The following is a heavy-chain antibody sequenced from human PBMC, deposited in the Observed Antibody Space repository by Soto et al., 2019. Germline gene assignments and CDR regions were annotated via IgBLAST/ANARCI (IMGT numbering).Heavy chain of an antibody. J-gene: IGHJ5*02. CDR1: GFTLSRYA. CDR3: AKDRGSGSTSWYNGWFDP. Sequence: GGSLRLSCVASGFTLSRYAMSWVRQAPGKGLEWVSTISGSGGSTYYADSVKGRFTISRDNSKNTLYLQMNSLRAEDTAVYYCAKDRGSGSTSWYNGWFDPWGQGT. D-gene: IGHD2-2*02. V-gene: IGHV3-23*01. CDR2: ISGSGGST.